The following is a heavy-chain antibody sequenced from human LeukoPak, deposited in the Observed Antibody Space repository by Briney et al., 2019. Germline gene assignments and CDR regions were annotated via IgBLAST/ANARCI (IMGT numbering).Heavy chain of an antibody. V-gene: IGHV4-39*07. Sequence: SETLSLTCTVSGGSISSSSYYWGWIRQPPGKGLEWIGSIYYSGSTYYNPSLKSRVTISVDRSKNQFSLKLSSVTAADTAVYYCATTLHYYGSGSYSPHWGQGTLVTVSS. CDR2: IYYSGST. D-gene: IGHD3-10*01. J-gene: IGHJ4*02. CDR1: GGSISSSSYY. CDR3: ATTLHYYGSGSYSPH.